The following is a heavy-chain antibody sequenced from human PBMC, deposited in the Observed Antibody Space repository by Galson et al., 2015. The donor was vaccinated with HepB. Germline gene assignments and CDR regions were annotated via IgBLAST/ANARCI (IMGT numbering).Heavy chain of an antibody. D-gene: IGHD2-2*01. CDR1: GFTFSSYA. V-gene: IGHV3-64D*06. CDR2: ISSNGGST. Sequence: SLRLSCAASGFTFSSYAMHWVRQAPGKGLEYVSAISSNGGSTYYADSVKGRFTISRDNSKNTLYLQMSSLRAEDTAVYYCVKDLGTSWNGEGLDYWGQGTLVTVSS. J-gene: IGHJ4*02. CDR3: VKDLGTSWNGEGLDY.